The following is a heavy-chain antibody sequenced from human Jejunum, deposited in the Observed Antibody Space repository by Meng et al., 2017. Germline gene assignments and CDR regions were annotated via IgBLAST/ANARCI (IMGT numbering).Heavy chain of an antibody. CDR2: SYHTGSS. CDR1: GGSIIRGAYS. J-gene: IGHJ5*02. CDR3: ARASVGNCGGDCYSPHWFDP. D-gene: IGHD2-21*02. V-gene: IGHV4-30-2*01. Sequence: QLQLQESGSGLVQPSQTLSLTCAVSGGSIIRGAYSWSWIRQPPGKGLEWIGHSYHTGSSNYNPSLESRVTISVDRSKNQFSLKLTSVTAADTAVYYCARASVGNCGGDCYSPHWFDPWGQGTLVTVSS.